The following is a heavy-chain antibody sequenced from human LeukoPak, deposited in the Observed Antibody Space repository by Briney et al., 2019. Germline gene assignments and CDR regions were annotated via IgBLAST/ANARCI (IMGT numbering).Heavy chain of an antibody. CDR3: ARDSLVHPNRWFDP. CDR2: IYTSGST. Sequence: PSETLSLTCTVSGGSISSDYWSWIRQPDGKGLEWIGRIYTSGSTNYNPSLKSRVSMSVDTSTNQFSLKLSSVTAADTAVYYRARDSLVHPNRWFDPWGQGTLVIVSS. V-gene: IGHV4-4*07. CDR1: GGSISSDY. J-gene: IGHJ5*02. D-gene: IGHD6-13*01.